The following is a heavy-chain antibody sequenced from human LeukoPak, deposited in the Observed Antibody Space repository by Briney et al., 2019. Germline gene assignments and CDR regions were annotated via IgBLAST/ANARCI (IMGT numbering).Heavy chain of an antibody. CDR1: KFTFNNYA. V-gene: IGHV3-23*01. CDR3: AKEGVLMVRGAMAYYYYYMDV. Sequence: PGGSLRLSCLASKFTFNNYAMTWVRQAPGKGLEWVSSIFPSGGEIHYADSVRGRFTISRDNSKNTLYLQMNSLRAEDTAVYYCAKEGVLMVRGAMAYYYYYMDVWGKGTTVTVSS. D-gene: IGHD3-10*01. J-gene: IGHJ6*03. CDR2: IFPSGGEI.